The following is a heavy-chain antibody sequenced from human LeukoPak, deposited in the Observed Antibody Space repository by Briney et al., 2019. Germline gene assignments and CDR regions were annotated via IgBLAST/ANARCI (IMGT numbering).Heavy chain of an antibody. V-gene: IGHV3-49*03. CDR2: IRSKDHGGTT. J-gene: IGHJ6*02. CDR3: ARDRWVTPRGAYYYGMDV. D-gene: IGHD4-23*01. Sequence: GGSLRLSCTASGFTFGDYALSWFRQAPGKGLEWLSFIRSKDHGGTTEYAASVKGRFTISRDDSNSIAYLQMNSLRAEDTAVYYCARDRWVTPRGAYYYGMDVWGQGTTVTVSS. CDR1: GFTFGDYA.